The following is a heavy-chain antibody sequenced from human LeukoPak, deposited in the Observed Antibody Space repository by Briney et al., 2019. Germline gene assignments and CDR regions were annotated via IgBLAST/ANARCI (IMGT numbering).Heavy chain of an antibody. V-gene: IGHV3-15*07. CDR2: IKSKTDGGTT. J-gene: IGHJ6*02. CDR3: ARDLQGLRWYYYYYYGMDV. Sequence: GGSLRLSCAASGFTFSNAWMNWVRQAPGKGLEWVGRIKSKTDGGTTDYAAPVKGGFTISRDNSKNTLYLQMNSLRAEDTAVYYCARDLQGLRWYYYYYYGMDVWGQGTTVTVSS. D-gene: IGHD4-23*01. CDR1: GFTFSNAW.